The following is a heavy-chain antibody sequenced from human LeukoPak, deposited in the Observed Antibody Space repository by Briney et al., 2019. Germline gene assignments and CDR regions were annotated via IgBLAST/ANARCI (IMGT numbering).Heavy chain of an antibody. CDR3: ARGRRGLISRKPARVVGDYFDY. CDR2: IYTSGST. D-gene: IGHD2-15*01. V-gene: IGHV4-61*02. J-gene: IGHJ4*02. CDR1: GGSISSGSYY. Sequence: PSETLSLTCTVSGGSISSGSYYWSWIRQPAGKGLEWIGRIYTSGSTNYNPSLKSRVTISVDTSKNQFSLKLSSVTAADTAVYYCARGRRGLISRKPARVVGDYFDYWGQGTLVTVSS.